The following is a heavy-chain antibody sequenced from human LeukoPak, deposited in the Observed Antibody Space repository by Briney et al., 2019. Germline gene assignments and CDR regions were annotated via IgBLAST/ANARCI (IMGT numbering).Heavy chain of an antibody. CDR3: ARGISAAGTRMSLYGVIHFDY. Sequence: SETLSLTCTVSGGSISSSSYYWSWIRQPPGKGLEWIGEINHSGSTNYNPSLKSRVTISVDTSKNQFSLKLSSVTAADTAVYYCARGISAAGTRMSLYGVIHFDYWGQGTLVTVSS. CDR2: INHSGST. V-gene: IGHV4-39*07. CDR1: GGSISSSSYY. J-gene: IGHJ4*02. D-gene: IGHD6-13*01.